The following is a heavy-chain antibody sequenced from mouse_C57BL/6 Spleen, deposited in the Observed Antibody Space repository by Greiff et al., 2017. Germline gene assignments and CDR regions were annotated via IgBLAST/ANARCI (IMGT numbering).Heavy chain of an antibody. CDR3: ARSDGYAMDY. J-gene: IGHJ4*01. Sequence: VQLQQPGAELVKPGASVKLSCKASGYTFTSYWMHWVKQRPGQGLEWIGMIHPNSGSTNYNEKFKGKATLTVDKSSSTAYMQLSSLTSEDSAVFYCARSDGYAMDYWGQGTSVTVSS. V-gene: IGHV1-64*01. CDR2: IHPNSGST. CDR1: GYTFTSYW. D-gene: IGHD2-3*01.